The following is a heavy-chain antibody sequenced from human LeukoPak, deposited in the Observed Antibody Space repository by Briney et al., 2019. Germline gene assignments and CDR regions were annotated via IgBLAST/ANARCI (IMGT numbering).Heavy chain of an antibody. CDR3: AREPSVAAARFGLDY. Sequence: GVLRLSCTASGFSFGDYAMSWFRQAPGKGLEWVGFIRSKTYGGTTDYAASAKGRFTISRDDSKSIAYLQVNSLKTEDTAVYFCAREPSVAAARFGLDYWGQGTLVTVSS. D-gene: IGHD2-15*01. CDR2: IRSKTYGGTT. J-gene: IGHJ4*02. CDR1: GFSFGDYA. V-gene: IGHV3-49*03.